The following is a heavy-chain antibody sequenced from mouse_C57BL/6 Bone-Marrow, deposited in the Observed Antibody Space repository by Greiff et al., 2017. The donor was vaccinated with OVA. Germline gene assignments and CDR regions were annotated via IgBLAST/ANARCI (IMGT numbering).Heavy chain of an antibody. J-gene: IGHJ4*01. CDR2: IDPETGGT. D-gene: IGHD1-2*01. CDR1: GYTFTDYE. V-gene: IGHV1-15*01. Sequence: VQLQQSGAELVRPGASVTLSCKASGYTFTDYEMHWVKQTPVHGLEWIGAIDPETGGTAYNQKFKGKAILTADKSSSTAYMELRSLTSEDSAVYYCTRDPLLRYAMDYWGQGTSVTVSS. CDR3: TRDPLLRYAMDY.